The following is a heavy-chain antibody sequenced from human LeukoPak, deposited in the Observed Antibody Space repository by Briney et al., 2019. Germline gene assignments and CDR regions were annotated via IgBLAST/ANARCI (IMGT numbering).Heavy chain of an antibody. D-gene: IGHD3-22*01. Sequence: SETLSLTCTVSAGSISSSSYYWGWIRQPPGKGLEWIGSIYYSGSTYYNPSLKSRVTISVDTSKNQFSLKLSSVTAADTAVYYCARRSSIDRSTYYYYGMDVWGQGTTVTVSS. V-gene: IGHV4-39*01. J-gene: IGHJ6*02. CDR1: AGSISSSSYY. CDR3: ARRSSIDRSTYYYYGMDV. CDR2: IYYSGST.